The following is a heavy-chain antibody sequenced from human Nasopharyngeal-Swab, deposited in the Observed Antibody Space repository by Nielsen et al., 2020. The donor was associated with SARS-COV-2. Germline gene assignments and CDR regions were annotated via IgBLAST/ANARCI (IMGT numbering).Heavy chain of an antibody. V-gene: IGHV3-7*01. J-gene: IGHJ4*02. CDR3: ARDGDYSGWELTDY. Sequence: GGSLRLSCAASGFTFSSYWMSWVRQAPGKGLEWVANIKQDGSEKNYVDSVKGRFSISRDNAKNSLYLQMNSLRAEDTAVYYCARDGDYSGWELTDYWGQGTLVTVSS. D-gene: IGHD1-26*01. CDR1: GFTFSSYW. CDR2: IKQDGSEK.